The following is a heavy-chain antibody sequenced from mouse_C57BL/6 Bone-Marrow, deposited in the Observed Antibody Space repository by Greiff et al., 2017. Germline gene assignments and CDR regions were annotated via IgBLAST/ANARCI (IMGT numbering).Heavy chain of an antibody. D-gene: IGHD2-5*01. CDR2: INYDGSST. Sequence: DVKLVESEGGLVQPGSSMKLSCTASGFTFSDYYMAWVRQVPEKGLEWVANINYDGSSTYYLDSLKSRFIISRDNAKNMLYLQMSSLKSEDTATYYCAREGSNFFFDYWGQGTTLTVSS. CDR3: AREGSNFFFDY. CDR1: GFTFSDYY. J-gene: IGHJ2*01. V-gene: IGHV5-16*01.